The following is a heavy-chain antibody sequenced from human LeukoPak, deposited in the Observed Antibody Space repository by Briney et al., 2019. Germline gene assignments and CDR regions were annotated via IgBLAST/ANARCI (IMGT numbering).Heavy chain of an antibody. Sequence: GGSLRLSCAASGFTSSSYWMSWVRQAPGKGLEWVANIKQDGSEKYYVDSVKGRFTISRDNAKNSLYLQMNSLRAEDTAVYYCAREAAGSSADAFDIWGQGTMVTVSS. J-gene: IGHJ3*02. V-gene: IGHV3-7*01. D-gene: IGHD3-10*01. CDR3: AREAAGSSADAFDI. CDR1: GFTSSSYW. CDR2: IKQDGSEK.